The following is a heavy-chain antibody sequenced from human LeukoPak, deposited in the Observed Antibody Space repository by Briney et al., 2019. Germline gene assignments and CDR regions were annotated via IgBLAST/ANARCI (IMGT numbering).Heavy chain of an antibody. Sequence: SETLSLTCTVSGASISSSSYYWGWIRQSPGKGLEWIGSIYYSGSTYVNPSLKSRVTMSVDPSKIPFSLKLTSVTAADTAVYYCARHPGYYDSSGYYVSAFDIWGQGTMVTVSS. V-gene: IGHV4-39*01. CDR2: IYYSGST. D-gene: IGHD3-22*01. CDR1: GASISSSSYY. CDR3: ARHPGYYDSSGYYVSAFDI. J-gene: IGHJ3*02.